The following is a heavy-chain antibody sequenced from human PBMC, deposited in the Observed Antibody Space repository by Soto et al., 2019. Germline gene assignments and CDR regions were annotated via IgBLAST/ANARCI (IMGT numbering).Heavy chain of an antibody. CDR3: AKTGRDYGDSPNDY. CDR2: ISYDGSNK. D-gene: IGHD4-17*01. Sequence: QVQLVESGGGVVQPGRSLRLSCAASGFSFSYYAMHWVRRAPGKGLEWVALISYDGSNKFYADSVKGRFTISRDNSKNTLYLQMNGLRTEATAVYYCAKTGRDYGDSPNDYWGQGTLVTVSS. CDR1: GFSFSYYA. J-gene: IGHJ4*02. V-gene: IGHV3-30*18.